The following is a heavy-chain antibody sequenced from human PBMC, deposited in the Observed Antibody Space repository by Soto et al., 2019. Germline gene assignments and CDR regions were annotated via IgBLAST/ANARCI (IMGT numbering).Heavy chain of an antibody. CDR1: GGSISSYY. D-gene: IGHD1-26*01. CDR2: IDYSGST. V-gene: IGHV4-59*01. J-gene: IGHJ4*02. Sequence: QVQLQESGPGLVKPSETLSLTCTVSGGSISSYYWSWIRQPPGKGLEWIGYIDYSGSTNYNPSLKSRVTISVDTYKNQFPLKLSSVTAADTAVYYCARETVGAYYWGQGTLVTVSS. CDR3: ARETVGAYY.